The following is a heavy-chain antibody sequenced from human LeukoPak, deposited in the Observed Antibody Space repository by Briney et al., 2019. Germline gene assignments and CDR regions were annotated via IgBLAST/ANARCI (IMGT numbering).Heavy chain of an antibody. CDR3: ARDLAGFQEPRYYYYMDG. J-gene: IGHJ6*03. V-gene: IGHV3-66*02. Sequence: GGSLRLSCVASGFTVRRNVMSWVRQAPGKGLEWVSLIYSDDRAFYADSVTGRFTISRNNSKNTLFLQMSSLKPEDTAIYYCARDLAGFQEPRYYYYMDGWGKGTTVTVSS. CDR1: GFTVRRNV. D-gene: IGHD1-14*01. CDR2: IYSDDRA.